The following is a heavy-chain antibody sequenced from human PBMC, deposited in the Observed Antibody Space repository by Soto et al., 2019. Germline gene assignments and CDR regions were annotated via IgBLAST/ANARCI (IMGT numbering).Heavy chain of an antibody. CDR2: IIPILGIA. D-gene: IGHD5-12*01. J-gene: IGHJ4*02. CDR1: GGTFSSYT. Sequence: QVQLVQSGAEVKKPGSSVKVSCKASGGTFSSYTISWVRQAPGQGLEWMGRIIPILGIANYAQKFQGRVTITADKSTSTAYMELSSLRSEDTAVYYCASGRYSGYDRTDYWGQGTLVTVSS. V-gene: IGHV1-69*02. CDR3: ASGRYSGYDRTDY.